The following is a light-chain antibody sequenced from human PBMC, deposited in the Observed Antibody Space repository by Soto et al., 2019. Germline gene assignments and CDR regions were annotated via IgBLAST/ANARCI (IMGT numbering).Light chain of an antibody. CDR3: QQRNNWPRYT. J-gene: IGKJ2*01. Sequence: ETVLTQSPATLSLSSGERATLSCRASQSVGSYLAWYQQKPGQAPRLLIYDASNRATGIPARFSGSGSGTDFTLTISSLEPEDFAVYYCQQRNNWPRYTFGQGTKLEIK. V-gene: IGKV3-11*01. CDR2: DAS. CDR1: QSVGSY.